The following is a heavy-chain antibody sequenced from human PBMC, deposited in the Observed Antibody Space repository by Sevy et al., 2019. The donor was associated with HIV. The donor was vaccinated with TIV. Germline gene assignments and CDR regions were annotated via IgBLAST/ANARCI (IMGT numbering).Heavy chain of an antibody. Sequence: GGCLRLSCSASGFTFSSYAMHWVRQAPGKGLEYVSAISSNGGSTYYADSVKDRFTISRDNSKNTLYLQMSSLRAEDTAVYYCVKDFYGDYVSWFDPWGQGTLVTVSS. CDR1: GFTFSSYA. CDR2: ISSNGGST. D-gene: IGHD4-17*01. CDR3: VKDFYGDYVSWFDP. V-gene: IGHV3-64D*06. J-gene: IGHJ5*02.